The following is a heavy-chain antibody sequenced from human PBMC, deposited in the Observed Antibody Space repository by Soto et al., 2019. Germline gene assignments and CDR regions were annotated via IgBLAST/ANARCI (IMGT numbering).Heavy chain of an antibody. CDR2: IYLNAST. J-gene: IGHJ4*02. Sequence: SECLSLARTVSGVTVTSDAYEWSWIRHHPGKGLEWIGNIYLNASTDYSPSLKSRVVISSDTSNNQFSMTLTSVTAAETAVYYCERYRFSGNKWSKFDYWGRGTLVTVSS. D-gene: IGHD3-16*02. CDR1: GVTVTSDAYE. V-gene: IGHV4-31*02. CDR3: ERYRFSGNKWSKFDY.